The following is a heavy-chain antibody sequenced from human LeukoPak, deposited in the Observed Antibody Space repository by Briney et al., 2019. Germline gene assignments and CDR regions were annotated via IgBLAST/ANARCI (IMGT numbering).Heavy chain of an antibody. V-gene: IGHV3-7*01. J-gene: IGHJ4*02. Sequence: QPGGSLRLSCETSGFSFSTYWMSWVRQAPGKGLEWVANIRQDGSEKYYVDSVKGRFTISRDIAKQSVFLQMNSLRVEDTAVYYCARLSAMVRGPEDIFYFEYWGLGTLVTVS. D-gene: IGHD3-10*01. CDR1: GFSFSTYW. CDR3: ARLSAMVRGPEDIFYFEY. CDR2: IRQDGSEK.